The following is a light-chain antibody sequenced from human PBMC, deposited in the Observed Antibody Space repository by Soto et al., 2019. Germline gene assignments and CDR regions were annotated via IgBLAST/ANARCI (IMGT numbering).Light chain of an antibody. Sequence: DIQMTQSPSSLSASVGDRVTITCRASQSISNYLNWYQQKLGEAPKLLIYAASSLQSGVPSRFSGSGSGTDFTLTISGLRPEDSASYFCQQSMSAPLTFGGGTKVEIK. CDR3: QQSMSAPLT. CDR1: QSISNY. J-gene: IGKJ4*01. V-gene: IGKV1-39*01. CDR2: AAS.